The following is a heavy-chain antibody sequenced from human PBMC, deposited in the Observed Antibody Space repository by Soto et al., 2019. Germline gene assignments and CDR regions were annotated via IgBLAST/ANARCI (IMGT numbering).Heavy chain of an antibody. J-gene: IGHJ6*02. V-gene: IGHV1-46*01. CDR1: GYTFSSYY. CDR3: ARGGYYDTTGYYSGMDA. CDR2: INPSGGST. Sequence: GASVKVSCKASGYTFSSYYMHWVRQAPGQGLEWMGFINPSGGSTNYAQKFLGRVTMTRDTSTSTVYMELSSLRSEDTAVYYCARGGYYDTTGYYSGMDAWGQET. D-gene: IGHD3-22*01.